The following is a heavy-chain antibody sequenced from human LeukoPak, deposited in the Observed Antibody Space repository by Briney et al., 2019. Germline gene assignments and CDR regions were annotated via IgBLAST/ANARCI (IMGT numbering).Heavy chain of an antibody. J-gene: IGHJ3*02. V-gene: IGHV1-18*01. Sequence: ASVKVSCKASGYTFTIYGITWVRQAPGQGLEWMGWISAYNGNTSYAQKFQGRVTMTTDTFTSTAYMELRSLRSDDTAVYYCARVTGDAFDIWGQGTMVTVSS. CDR1: GYTFTIYG. CDR3: ARVTGDAFDI. D-gene: IGHD7-27*01. CDR2: ISAYNGNT.